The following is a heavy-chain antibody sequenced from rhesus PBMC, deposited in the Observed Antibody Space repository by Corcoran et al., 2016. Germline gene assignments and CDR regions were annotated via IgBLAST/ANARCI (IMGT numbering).Heavy chain of an antibody. J-gene: IGHJ4*01. D-gene: IGHD5-30*01. Sequence: QVQLQESGPGLVKPSETLSLTCGVSGGSFSSYWWSWIRQSPGKGREGIGEINGNRGSTSYTPSLKRRVTISKDASKNQFSLRLNSVTAADTAVYYCARDEGYTGYRYYFDYWGQGVLVTVSS. CDR3: ARDEGYTGYRYYFDY. CDR2: INGNRGST. CDR1: GGSFSSYW. V-gene: IGHV4-80*01.